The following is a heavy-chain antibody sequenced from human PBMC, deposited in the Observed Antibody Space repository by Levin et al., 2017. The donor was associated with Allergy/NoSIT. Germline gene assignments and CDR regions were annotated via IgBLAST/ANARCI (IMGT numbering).Heavy chain of an antibody. Sequence: SQTLSLTCTVSGGSISSDLYYWGWIRQPPGKGLEWVGTISYSGSTYYNPSLKSRVTISVDTSNNQFSLRLNSVTAADAAVYFCARLSATNFDPWGQGTLVTVSS. CDR3: ARLSATNFDP. V-gene: IGHV4-39*01. J-gene: IGHJ5*02. D-gene: IGHD1-14*01. CDR1: GGSISSDLYY. CDR2: ISYSGST.